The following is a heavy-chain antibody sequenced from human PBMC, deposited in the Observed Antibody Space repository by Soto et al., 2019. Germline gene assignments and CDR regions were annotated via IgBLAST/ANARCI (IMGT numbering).Heavy chain of an antibody. D-gene: IGHD4-17*01. CDR1: GFTFSSYD. J-gene: IGHJ6*02. CDR2: IGTAGDT. CDR3: ARERPTVHSGYHYNYGMDD. V-gene: IGHV3-13*01. Sequence: EVQLVESGGGLVQPGGSLRLSCAASGFTFSSYDMHWVRQATGNGLEWVSAIGTAGDTYYPGSVKGRFTSSRENAKNSLYLQMNSLRAGDTDVYYCARERPTVHSGYHYNYGMDDWGQGTTVTVSS.